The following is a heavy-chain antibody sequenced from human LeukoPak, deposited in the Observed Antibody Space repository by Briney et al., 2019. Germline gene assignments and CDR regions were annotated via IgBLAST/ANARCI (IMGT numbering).Heavy chain of an antibody. Sequence: TSETLSLTCAVYGGSFSGYYWSWIRQPPGKGLEWIGEINHSGSTNYNPSLKSRVTISVDTSKNQFSLKLSSVTAADTAVYYCARAIVEYYYDSSSTGAFDIWGQGTMVTVSS. CDR1: GGSFSGYY. CDR3: ARAIVEYYYDSSSTGAFDI. CDR2: INHSGST. J-gene: IGHJ3*02. V-gene: IGHV4-34*01. D-gene: IGHD3-22*01.